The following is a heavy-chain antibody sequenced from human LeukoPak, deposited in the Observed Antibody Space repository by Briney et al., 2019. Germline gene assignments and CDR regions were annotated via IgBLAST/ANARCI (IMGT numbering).Heavy chain of an antibody. Sequence: ASVKVSCKASGYTFTGYYMHWVRQAPGQGLEWMGWINPNSGGTNYAQKFHGRVTMTRDTSISTAYMELSRLRSEDTAVYYCSCSGSYYYYYYMDVWGKGTTVTISS. CDR1: GYTFTGYY. D-gene: IGHD3-10*02. V-gene: IGHV1-2*02. CDR3: SCSGSYYYYYYMDV. J-gene: IGHJ6*03. CDR2: INPNSGGT.